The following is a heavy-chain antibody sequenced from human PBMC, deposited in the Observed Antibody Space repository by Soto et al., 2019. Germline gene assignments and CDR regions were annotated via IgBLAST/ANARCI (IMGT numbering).Heavy chain of an antibody. CDR1: GYTFTSYD. Sequence: GASVKVSCKASGYTFTSYDINWVRQATGQGLEWMGWMNPYNGNTDYAQKLQGRVTMTTDTSTSAAYMELRSLRSDDTAVYYCAIWYNWNDGDAFDIWGQGTMVTVSS. CDR2: MNPYNGNT. J-gene: IGHJ3*02. CDR3: AIWYNWNDGDAFDI. D-gene: IGHD1-1*01. V-gene: IGHV1-18*01.